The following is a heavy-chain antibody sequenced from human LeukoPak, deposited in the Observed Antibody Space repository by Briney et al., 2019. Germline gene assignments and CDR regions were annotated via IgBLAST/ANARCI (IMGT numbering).Heavy chain of an antibody. Sequence: ASVKVSCKASGYTFTSYGISWVRQAPGQGFEWMGWISAYNGNTNYAQKLQGRVTMTTDTSTSTAYMELRSLRSDDTAVYYCARGAIDIVVVVAATFFDYWGQGTLVTVSP. CDR2: ISAYNGNT. D-gene: IGHD2-15*01. CDR3: ARGAIDIVVVVAATFFDY. V-gene: IGHV1-18*01. J-gene: IGHJ4*02. CDR1: GYTFTSYG.